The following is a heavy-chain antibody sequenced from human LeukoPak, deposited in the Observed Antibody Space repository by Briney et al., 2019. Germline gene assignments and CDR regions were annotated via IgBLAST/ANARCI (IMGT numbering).Heavy chain of an antibody. J-gene: IGHJ4*02. Sequence: SQTLSLTCTVSGGSISSYYWSWIRQPPGKGLEWIGDIYHSGSTKYNPSLKSRVTISIDTAKNQFSLRLSSVTAADTAVYYCARYYYDSSGYYWDYWGQGTLVTVSS. CDR3: ARYYYDSSGYYWDY. CDR1: GGSISSYY. CDR2: IYHSGST. D-gene: IGHD3-22*01. V-gene: IGHV4-59*08.